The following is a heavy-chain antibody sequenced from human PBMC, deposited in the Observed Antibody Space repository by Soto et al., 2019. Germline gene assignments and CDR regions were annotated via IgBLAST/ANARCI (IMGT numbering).Heavy chain of an antibody. V-gene: IGHV1-69*12. D-gene: IGHD3-22*01. CDR1: GGTFSSYA. Sequence: QVQLVQSGAEVKKPGSSVKVSCKASGGTFSSYAFIWVRQAPGQGLEWMGGIIPIFGTASYAQKFQGRVTFTADESTSTAYMEMSSLRSEDTAVYYCARDPNDYYDSGVQDALDIWGQGTVGTVSS. CDR3: ARDPNDYYDSGVQDALDI. CDR2: IIPIFGTA. J-gene: IGHJ3*02.